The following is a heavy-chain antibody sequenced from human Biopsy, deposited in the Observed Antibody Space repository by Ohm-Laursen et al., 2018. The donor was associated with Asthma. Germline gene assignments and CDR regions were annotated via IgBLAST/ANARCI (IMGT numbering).Heavy chain of an antibody. V-gene: IGHV4-31*03. CDR3: VRAQDYYDSRGYYRSFDY. J-gene: IGHJ4*02. Sequence: TLSLTCTVSYGSITSGGYYWTWIRQHPGKGLERTGFIYYSGSTYYNPSLKSRVSISIDTSKNRFSLKSSSVTAADTAVYYCVRAQDYYDSRGYYRSFDYWGQGTLLTVSS. CDR2: IYYSGST. CDR1: YGSITSGGYY. D-gene: IGHD3-22*01.